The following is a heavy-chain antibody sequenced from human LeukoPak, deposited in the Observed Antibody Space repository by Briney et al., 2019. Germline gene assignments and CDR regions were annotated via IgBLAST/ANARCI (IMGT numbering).Heavy chain of an antibody. Sequence: GGSLRLSCAASGFTFSSYEMNWVRQAPGKGLEWVSYISSSGSTIYYADSVKGRFTISRDNSKNTLYLQMNSLRAEDTAVYYCARPWGWPRLKGAYYYYYYMDVWGKGTTVTVSS. CDR3: ARPWGWPRLKGAYYYYYYMDV. CDR1: GFTFSSYE. CDR2: ISSSGSTI. J-gene: IGHJ6*03. D-gene: IGHD3-16*01. V-gene: IGHV3-48*03.